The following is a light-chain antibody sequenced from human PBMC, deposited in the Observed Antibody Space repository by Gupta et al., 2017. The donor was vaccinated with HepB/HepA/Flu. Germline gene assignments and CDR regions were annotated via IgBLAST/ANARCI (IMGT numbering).Light chain of an antibody. CDR2: WAS. CDR3: QQYYAIPRT. CDR1: QSVSHSSNNNNY. Sequence: DIVMTQSPDSLAVSLGERATINCKSSQSVSHSSNNNNYLAWYQQKPGQPPKLLIYWASTRESGVPDRFSGSGSGTDLTLTISSLQAEDVAVYYCQQYYAIPRTFGQGTRVEIK. V-gene: IGKV4-1*01. J-gene: IGKJ1*01.